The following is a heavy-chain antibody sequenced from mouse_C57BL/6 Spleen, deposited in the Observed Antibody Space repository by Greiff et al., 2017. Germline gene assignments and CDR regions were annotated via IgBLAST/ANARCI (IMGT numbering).Heavy chain of an antibody. Sequence: DVQLQQSGPELVKPGASVKISCKASGYTFTDYYMNWVKQSHGKSLEWIGDINPNNGGTSYNQKFKGKATLTVDKSSSTAYMELRSLTSEDSAVYYCARTGYGSSYGYFDVWGTGTTVTVSS. D-gene: IGHD1-1*01. J-gene: IGHJ1*03. CDR1: GYTFTDYY. CDR3: ARTGYGSSYGYFDV. CDR2: INPNNGGT. V-gene: IGHV1-26*01.